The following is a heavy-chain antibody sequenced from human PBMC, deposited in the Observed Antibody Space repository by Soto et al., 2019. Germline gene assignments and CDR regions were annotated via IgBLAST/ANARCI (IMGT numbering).Heavy chain of an antibody. V-gene: IGHV3-30-3*01. Sequence: QVQLVESGGGVVQPGRSLRLSCAASGFTFSSYAMHWVRQAPGKGLEWVAVISYDGSNKYYADSVKGRFTISRDNSKNTLYLQMNSLRAEDTAVYYCAGFSGDALDIWGQGTMVTVSS. J-gene: IGHJ3*02. CDR3: AGFSGDALDI. D-gene: IGHD1-26*01. CDR1: GFTFSSYA. CDR2: ISYDGSNK.